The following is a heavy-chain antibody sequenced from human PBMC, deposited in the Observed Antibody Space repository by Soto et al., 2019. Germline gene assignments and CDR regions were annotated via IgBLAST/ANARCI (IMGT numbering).Heavy chain of an antibody. Sequence: GGSLRLSCAASGFTFSTYAMSWVRQAPGKGLEWVSAISPNGDATYYADSVKGRFTISRDNSRNTLYLQMNSLKPEDTGVYYCARDDPKGYNYSVDFFDYWGQGTPVTVSS. CDR3: ARDDPKGYNYSVDFFDY. CDR2: ISPNGDAT. CDR1: GFTFSTYA. J-gene: IGHJ4*02. V-gene: IGHV3-23*01. D-gene: IGHD5-18*01.